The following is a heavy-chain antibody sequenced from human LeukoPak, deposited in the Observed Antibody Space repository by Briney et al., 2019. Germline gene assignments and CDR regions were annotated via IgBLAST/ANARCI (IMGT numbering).Heavy chain of an antibody. J-gene: IGHJ4*02. Sequence: PGGSLRLSCAASGFTFSSYSMNWVRQAPGKGLEWVSYISSSSSTIYYADSVKGRFTISRDNAKNSLYLQMNSLRAEDTAVYYCARSLAAAAADFDYWGQGTLVTVSS. V-gene: IGHV3-48*04. D-gene: IGHD6-13*01. CDR1: GFTFSSYS. CDR2: ISSSSSTI. CDR3: ARSLAAAAADFDY.